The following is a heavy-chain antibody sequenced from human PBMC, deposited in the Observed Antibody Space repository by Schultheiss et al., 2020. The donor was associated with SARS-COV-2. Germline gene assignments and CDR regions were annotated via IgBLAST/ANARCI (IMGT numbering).Heavy chain of an antibody. J-gene: IGHJ4*02. D-gene: IGHD5-12*01. Sequence: SVKVSCKASGGTFSSYAISWVRQAPGQGLEWMGRIIPILGIANYAQKFQGRVTMTRDTSTSTVYMELSSLRSEDTAVYYCASLGGYSGYDGSDDYWGQGTLVTVSS. CDR3: ASLGGYSGYDGSDDY. CDR1: GGTFSSYA. V-gene: IGHV1-69*04. CDR2: IIPILGIA.